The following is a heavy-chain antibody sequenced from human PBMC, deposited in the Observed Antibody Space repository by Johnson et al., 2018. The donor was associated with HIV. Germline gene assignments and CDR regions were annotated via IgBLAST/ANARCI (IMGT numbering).Heavy chain of an antibody. D-gene: IGHD1-26*01. V-gene: IGHV3-7*05. CDR2: IKQDGSEK. CDR3: AKDVPGVVGATNAVLYACDI. CDR1: GFTFSSYW. Sequence: VQLVESGGGLVQPGGSLRLSCAASGFTFSSYWMSWVRQAPGKGLEWVANIKQDGSEKYYVDSVKGRFTISRDNAKNSLYLQMNSLRAEDTAVYYCAKDVPGVVGATNAVLYACDIWGQGTMVTVSS. J-gene: IGHJ3*02.